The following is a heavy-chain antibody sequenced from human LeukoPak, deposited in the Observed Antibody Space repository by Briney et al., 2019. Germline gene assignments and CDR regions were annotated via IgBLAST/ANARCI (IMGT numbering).Heavy chain of an antibody. Sequence: GSLRLSCAASGFTFSSYAMSWVRRAPGKGLEWVSAISGSGDITYYADSVKGRFTISRDNSKNTLYLQMNSLRAEDTAIYYCATGSTAVAGTKYWGQGILVTVSS. CDR3: ATGSTAVAGTKY. D-gene: IGHD6-19*01. J-gene: IGHJ4*02. CDR1: GFTFSSYA. CDR2: ISGSGDIT. V-gene: IGHV3-23*01.